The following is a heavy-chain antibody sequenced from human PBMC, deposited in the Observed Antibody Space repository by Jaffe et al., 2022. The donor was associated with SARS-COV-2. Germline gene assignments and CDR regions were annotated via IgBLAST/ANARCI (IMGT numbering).Heavy chain of an antibody. V-gene: IGHV1-3*01. CDR3: ARVPLVLRFLEWFEDSRGGAFDI. D-gene: IGHD3-3*01. Sequence: QVQLVQSGAEVKKPGASVKVSCKASGYTFTSYAMHWVRQAPGQRLEWMGWINAGNGNTKYSQKFQGRVTITRDTSASTAYMELSSLRSEDTAVYYCARVPLVLRFLEWFEDSRGGAFDIWGQGTMVTVSS. J-gene: IGHJ3*02. CDR2: INAGNGNT. CDR1: GYTFTSYA.